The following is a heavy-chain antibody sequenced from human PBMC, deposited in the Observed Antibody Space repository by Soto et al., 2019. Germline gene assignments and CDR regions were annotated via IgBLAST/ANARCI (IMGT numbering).Heavy chain of an antibody. J-gene: IGHJ4*02. Sequence: GGSLRLSCTASGFTVSNYAMSWVRQAPGKGLEWVSSISGSGSGTYYADSVKGRFTISRDYSKNTLYLQMNSLRAEDTAVYYCAKERGYSYGYGGRDDYWGQGTLVTVSS. V-gene: IGHV3-23*01. CDR2: ISGSGSGT. CDR3: AKERGYSYGYGGRDDY. CDR1: GFTVSNYA. D-gene: IGHD5-18*01.